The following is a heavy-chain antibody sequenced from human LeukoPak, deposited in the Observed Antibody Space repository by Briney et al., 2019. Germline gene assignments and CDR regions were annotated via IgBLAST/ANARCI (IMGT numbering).Heavy chain of an antibody. CDR2: INHSGST. CDR3: ARDAGYCSSTSCYLDY. V-gene: IGHV4-34*01. Sequence: RPSETLSLTCAVYGGSFSGYYWSWIRQPPAKGLEWIGEINHSGSTNYNPSLKSRVTISVDTSKNQFSLKLSSVTAADTAVYYCARDAGYCSSTSCYLDYWGQGTLVTVSS. CDR1: GGSFSGYY. J-gene: IGHJ4*02. D-gene: IGHD2-2*01.